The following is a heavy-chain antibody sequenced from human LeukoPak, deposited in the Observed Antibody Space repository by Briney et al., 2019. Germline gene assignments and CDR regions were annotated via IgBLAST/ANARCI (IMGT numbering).Heavy chain of an antibody. J-gene: IGHJ4*02. CDR2: ILHDGDNK. Sequence: GGSLRLSCTVSGLTFSDKGMHWVRQAPGKGLEWVALILHDGDNKYYADSVKGRFTISRDNSRNTLHLQMNSLRDEDTAVYYCAKDSHWILFDDWGQGTLVTVSS. D-gene: IGHD2-2*03. CDR3: AKDSHWILFDD. V-gene: IGHV3-30*12. CDR1: GLTFSDKG.